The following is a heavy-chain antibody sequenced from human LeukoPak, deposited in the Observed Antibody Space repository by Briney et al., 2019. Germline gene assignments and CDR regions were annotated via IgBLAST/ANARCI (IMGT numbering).Heavy chain of an antibody. J-gene: IGHJ6*02. CDR3: ARANYFSGMDV. CDR1: GYTFTSHF. CDR2: VSAYNGNA. V-gene: IGHV1-18*04. Sequence: ASVKVSCQAAGYTFTSHFISWVRQAPGQGLEWMGWVSAYNGNANYAQKFLGRVTMTTDTTTSTAYMELRSLRSGDTAVFYCARANYFSGMDVWGQGTPVTVSS.